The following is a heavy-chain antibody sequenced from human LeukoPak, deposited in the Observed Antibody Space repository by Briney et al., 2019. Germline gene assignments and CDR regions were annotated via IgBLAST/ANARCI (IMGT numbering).Heavy chain of an antibody. V-gene: IGHV3-13*01. J-gene: IGHJ4*02. CDR2: IGIRGDT. Sequence: PGGSLRLSRAASGFTFIDYDMHWVRQAIGKGLEWVSAIGIRGDTHYSGSVKGRFTISREDAESSLYLQMNSLRAEDTAVYYCARGGIQVSGIDEFDYWGQGTLVTVSS. D-gene: IGHD6-19*01. CDR1: GFTFIDYD. CDR3: ARGGIQVSGIDEFDY.